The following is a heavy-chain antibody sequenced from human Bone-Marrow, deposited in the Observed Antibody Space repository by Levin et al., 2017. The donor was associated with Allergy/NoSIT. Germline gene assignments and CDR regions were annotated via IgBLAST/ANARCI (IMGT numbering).Heavy chain of an antibody. CDR1: GFTFSNYG. J-gene: IGHJ4*02. V-gene: IGHV3-30*18. Sequence: GGSLRLSCAASGFTFSNYGMHWVRQAPGKGLEWVAFISYDGSNKYYADSVKGRFTISRDNSKNTLYLQMNSLRAEDTAVYYCAKEKGGPLGYFDYWGQGTLVTVSS. CDR3: AKEKGGPLGYFDY. CDR2: ISYDGSNK.